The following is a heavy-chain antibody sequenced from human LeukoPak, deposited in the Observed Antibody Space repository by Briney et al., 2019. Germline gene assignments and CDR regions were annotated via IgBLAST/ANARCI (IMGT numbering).Heavy chain of an antibody. CDR3: ARVGKAAAGTYNWFDP. D-gene: IGHD6-13*01. CDR1: GYTFTSYG. CDR2: ISAYNGNT. V-gene: IGHV1-18*01. Sequence: ASVKVSCKASGYTFTSYGISWVRQAPGQGLEWMGWISAYNGNTNYAQKLQGRVTMTTDTSTSTAYMELRSLRSGDTAVYYCARVGKAAAGTYNWFDPWGQGTLVTVSS. J-gene: IGHJ5*02.